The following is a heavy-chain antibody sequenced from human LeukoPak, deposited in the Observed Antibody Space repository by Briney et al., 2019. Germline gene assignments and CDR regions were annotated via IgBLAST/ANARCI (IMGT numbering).Heavy chain of an antibody. J-gene: IGHJ3*02. V-gene: IGHV1-46*01. CDR1: GGTFSSYA. CDR2: INPSGGST. CDR3: ARDRASSGYYFDI. D-gene: IGHD3-22*01. Sequence: ASVKVSCKASGGTFSSYAISWVRQAPGQGLEWMGIINPSGGSTNYAQKFQGRVTMTRDTSTSTVYMELSSLRSEDTAVYYCARDRASSGYYFDIWGQGTMVTVSS.